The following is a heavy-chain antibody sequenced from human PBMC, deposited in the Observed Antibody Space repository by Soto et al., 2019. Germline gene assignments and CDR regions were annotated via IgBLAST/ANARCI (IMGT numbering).Heavy chain of an antibody. CDR3: ARVIYGGWSTIKDYYYYAMDV. D-gene: IGHD5-12*01. CDR1: GFSFSTYD. V-gene: IGHV3-48*02. CDR2: ISGGSSRI. J-gene: IGHJ6*02. Sequence: EVQLVESGGGLVQPGGSLRLSCAASGFSFSTYDMNWVRQAPGKGLEWVSYISGGSSRIFYADSVKGRFTISRDNAKNSLYRQMNSLRDEDTGVYYCARVIYGGWSTIKDYYYYAMDVWGQGTTVTVSS.